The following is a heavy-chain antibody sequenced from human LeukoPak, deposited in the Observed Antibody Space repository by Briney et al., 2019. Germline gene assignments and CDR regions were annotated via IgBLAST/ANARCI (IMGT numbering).Heavy chain of an antibody. V-gene: IGHV4-30-4*01. CDR3: ARGPNYVWGSYQYFDY. Sequence: PSQTLSLTCTVSGGSISSGDYYWSWIRQPPGKGLEWIGYICFSGSTYYNPSLKSRVTISVDTSKNQFSLKLSSVTAADTAVYYCARGPNYVWGSYQYFDYWGQGTLVTVSS. J-gene: IGHJ4*02. D-gene: IGHD3-16*02. CDR2: ICFSGST. CDR1: GGSISSGDYY.